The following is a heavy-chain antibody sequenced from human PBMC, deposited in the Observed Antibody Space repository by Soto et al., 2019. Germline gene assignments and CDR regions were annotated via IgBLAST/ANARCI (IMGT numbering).Heavy chain of an antibody. J-gene: IGHJ1*01. Sequence: PSETLSLTCXVXXXXXXXXXXSWIRQPAGKGLEWIGRITINGNTQKNPSFKSRVTMSIDTSRNHFSLNLQSATAADTALYYCARETGENWTYEAHWGPGTLVTVSS. D-gene: IGHD1-7*01. V-gene: IGHV4-4*07. CDR2: ITINGNT. CDR1: XXXXXXXX. CDR3: ARETGENWTYEAH.